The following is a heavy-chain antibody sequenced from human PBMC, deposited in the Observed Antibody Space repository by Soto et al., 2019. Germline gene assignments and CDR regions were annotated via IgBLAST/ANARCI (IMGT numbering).Heavy chain of an antibody. V-gene: IGHV3-23*01. CDR3: ANAYGLTYNWFDP. D-gene: IGHD4-17*01. Sequence: GGALRLSRAASGFTFCSYSMSRGPPVPGKGLEWVSAISGSGGSTYYADSVKGRFTISRDNSKNTLYLQMNSLRAEDTAVYYCANAYGLTYNWFDPWGQGTLVTVSS. CDR2: ISGSGGST. CDR1: GFTFCSYS. J-gene: IGHJ5*02.